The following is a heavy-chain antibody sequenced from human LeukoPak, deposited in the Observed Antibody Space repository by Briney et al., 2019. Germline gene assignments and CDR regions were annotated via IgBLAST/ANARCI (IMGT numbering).Heavy chain of an antibody. V-gene: IGHV1-18*01. J-gene: IGHJ6*02. CDR1: GYTFTSYG. CDR2: ISAHNGNT. CDR3: ARGGDSYYYGMDV. D-gene: IGHD3-16*01. Sequence: GASVKVAGKASGYTFTSYGISWVRQAPVQGLDWMGWISAHNGNTNYAQKLQGRVTMTTDTSTSTAYMELRSLRSDDPAVYYCARGGDSYYYGMDVWGQGTTVTVSS.